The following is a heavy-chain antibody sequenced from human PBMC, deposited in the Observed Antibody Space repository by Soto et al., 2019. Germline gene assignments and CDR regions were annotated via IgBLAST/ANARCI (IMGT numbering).Heavy chain of an antibody. J-gene: IGHJ4*02. Sequence: PGGSLRLSCAASGFTFDDYAMHWVRQAPGKGLEWVSGISWNSGSIGYADSVKGRFTISRDNAKNSLYLQMNSLRAEDTALYYCAKDITFGGSRAQNFDYWGQGTLVTVSS. CDR2: ISWNSGSI. V-gene: IGHV3-9*01. D-gene: IGHD3-16*01. CDR3: AKDITFGGSRAQNFDY. CDR1: GFTFDDYA.